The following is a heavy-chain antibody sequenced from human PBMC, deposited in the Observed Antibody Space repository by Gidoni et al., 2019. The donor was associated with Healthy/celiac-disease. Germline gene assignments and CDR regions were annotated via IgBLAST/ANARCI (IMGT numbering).Heavy chain of an antibody. V-gene: IGHV1-18*04. CDR1: GYTFTSYG. CDR3: ARGASANDYGDRNWFDP. CDR2: ISAYNGNT. J-gene: IGHJ5*02. Sequence: QVQLVQSGAEVKKPGASVKVACKASGYTFTSYGISWVRQAPGQGLEWMGWISAYNGNTNYAQKLQGRVTMTTDTSTSTAYMELRSLRSDDTAVYYCARGASANDYGDRNWFDPWGQGTLVTVSS. D-gene: IGHD4-17*01.